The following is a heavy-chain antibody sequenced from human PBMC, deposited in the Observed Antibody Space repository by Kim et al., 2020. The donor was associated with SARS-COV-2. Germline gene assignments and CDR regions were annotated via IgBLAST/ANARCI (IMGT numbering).Heavy chain of an antibody. J-gene: IGHJ4*02. D-gene: IGHD1-26*01. Sequence: SNYYADSVKGRFTISRDIPKDTLYLQMNSLRAEDTAVYYCSSSTVGAYFDYWGQGSLVTVSS. CDR2: SN. V-gene: IGHV3-53*01. CDR3: SSSTVGAYFDY.